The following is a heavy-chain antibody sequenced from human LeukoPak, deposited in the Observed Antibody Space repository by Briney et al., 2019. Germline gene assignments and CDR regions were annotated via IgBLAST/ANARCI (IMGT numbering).Heavy chain of an antibody. J-gene: IGHJ4*02. D-gene: IGHD5-24*01. Sequence: GGSLRLSCAASGFTFEDYTMHWVRQAPGKGLEWVSLISWDGGSTYYADSVKGRFTISRDNSKNPLYLQMNSLRTEDTALYYCAKDTRRDGYSFDYWGQGTLVTVSS. CDR2: ISWDGGST. V-gene: IGHV3-43*01. CDR1: GFTFEDYT. CDR3: AKDTRRDGYSFDY.